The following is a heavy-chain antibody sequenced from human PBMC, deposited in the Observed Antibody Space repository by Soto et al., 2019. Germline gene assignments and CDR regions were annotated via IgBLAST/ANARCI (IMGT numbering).Heavy chain of an antibody. CDR2: IIPVHGIT. Sequence: QVQLVQSGAEVKKPGSSVKVSCMTSGGSFSGYIFTWVRQAPGQGLEWMGRIIPVHGITNYAQSLQGRVTITADTSSSTTYLELSMLRSEDTAVYCCGRAKSISGIVTDVYDIWGQGTMVIVSS. CDR1: GGSFSGYI. V-gene: IGHV1-69*02. D-gene: IGHD3-3*01. CDR3: GRAKSISGIVTDVYDI. J-gene: IGHJ3*02.